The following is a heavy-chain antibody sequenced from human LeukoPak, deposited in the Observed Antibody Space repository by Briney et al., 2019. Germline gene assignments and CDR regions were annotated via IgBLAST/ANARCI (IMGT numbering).Heavy chain of an antibody. CDR1: GFTFSSYG. J-gene: IGHJ4*02. V-gene: IGHV3-33*01. Sequence: GGPLRLSCAASGFTFSSYGMHWVRQAPGKGLEWVAVIWYDGSNKYYADSVKGRFTISRDNSKNTLYLQMNSLRAEDTAVYYCARAPVKELPADYWGQGTLVTVSS. CDR2: IWYDGSNK. D-gene: IGHD1-26*01. CDR3: ARAPVKELPADY.